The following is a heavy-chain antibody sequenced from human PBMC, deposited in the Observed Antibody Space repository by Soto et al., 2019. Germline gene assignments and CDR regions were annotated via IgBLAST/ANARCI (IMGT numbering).Heavy chain of an antibody. Sequence: SETLSLTCTVSGGSISSGGYYWSWIRQHPGKGLEWIGYIYYSGSTYYNPSLKSRVTISVDTSKNQFSLKLSSVTAADTAVYYCARGFGDILTGYHYYFDYWGQGTLVTSPQ. CDR2: IYYSGST. V-gene: IGHV4-31*03. CDR1: GGSISSGGYY. CDR3: ARGFGDILTGYHYYFDY. D-gene: IGHD3-9*01. J-gene: IGHJ4*02.